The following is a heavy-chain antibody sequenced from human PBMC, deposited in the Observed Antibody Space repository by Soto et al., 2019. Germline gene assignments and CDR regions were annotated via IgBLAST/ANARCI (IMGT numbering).Heavy chain of an antibody. D-gene: IGHD2-21*01. CDR3: ATMPIVFEPSPIDV. J-gene: IGHJ6*02. CDR2: IYYSGST. Sequence: TSETLSLTCTVSSGSISSGDYYWSWIRQPPGKGLEWIGYIYYSGSTSYNASLKSRTSISADPSNNQFSLKLHSLTAADTAVYFFATMPIVFEPSPIDVCVRGTSVT. CDR1: SGSISSGDYY. V-gene: IGHV4-30-4*01.